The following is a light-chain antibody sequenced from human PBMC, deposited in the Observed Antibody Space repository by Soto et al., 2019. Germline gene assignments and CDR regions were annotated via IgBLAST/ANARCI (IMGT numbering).Light chain of an antibody. CDR2: AAS. CDR3: QEATRIAIS. CDR1: QGISSH. V-gene: IGKV1-12*01. Sequence: IQMTQSPSSVSASVGDTVTITCRAGQGISSHLAWYQQKPGKAPKLLIYAASTLQSGVPSRFSGSGSGTDFTLTIRSLQPEDFATYYCQEATRIAISFGQGTRLEI. J-gene: IGKJ5*01.